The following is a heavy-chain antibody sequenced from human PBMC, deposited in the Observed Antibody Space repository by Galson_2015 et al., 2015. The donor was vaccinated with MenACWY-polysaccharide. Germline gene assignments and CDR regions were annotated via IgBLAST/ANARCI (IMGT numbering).Heavy chain of an antibody. D-gene: IGHD1-7*01. Sequence: SLRLSCAASGFIFSNSWMHWVRQAPGKGLVWVSRINPDGSVTSYADSEKGRFTISRVHAKNRLLLQMNSLSVDDTAVYYCAKDQRWNLPDYWGQGILVTVSS. V-gene: IGHV3-74*01. CDR1: GFIFSNSW. J-gene: IGHJ4*02. CDR3: AKDQRWNLPDY. CDR2: INPDGSVT.